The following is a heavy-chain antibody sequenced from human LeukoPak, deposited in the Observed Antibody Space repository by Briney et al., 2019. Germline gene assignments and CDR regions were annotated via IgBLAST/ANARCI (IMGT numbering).Heavy chain of an antibody. CDR3: ARGLGAYCSGGSCTFDN. Sequence: GRSLRLSCSASEFTFSIYSMNWVRQSPGKGLEWVSSISSSSSYIYYADSVKGRFTISRDNAKNRLYLQMNSLRAEDTAVYYCARGLGAYCSGGSCTFDNWGQGALVTVSS. V-gene: IGHV3-21*06. CDR2: ISSSSSYI. J-gene: IGHJ4*02. D-gene: IGHD2-15*01. CDR1: EFTFSIYS.